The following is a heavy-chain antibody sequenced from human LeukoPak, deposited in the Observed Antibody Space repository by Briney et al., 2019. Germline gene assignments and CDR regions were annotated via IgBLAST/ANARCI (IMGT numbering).Heavy chain of an antibody. V-gene: IGHV4-39*02. Sequence: SETLSLTCTVSGGSISSRNYYWAWIRQPPGKGLEWIGSIYYSGSTYYSPSLKSRVTISVDTSKNQFSLKLNSVTAADTAVYYCARDHRWELALDYWGQGTLVTVSS. CDR2: IYYSGST. J-gene: IGHJ4*02. CDR1: GGSISSRNYY. CDR3: ARDHRWELALDY. D-gene: IGHD1-26*01.